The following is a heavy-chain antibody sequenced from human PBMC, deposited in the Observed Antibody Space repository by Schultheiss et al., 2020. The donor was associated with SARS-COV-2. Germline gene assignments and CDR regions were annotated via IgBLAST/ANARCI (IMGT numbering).Heavy chain of an antibody. J-gene: IGHJ4*02. CDR1: GGTFSSYY. CDR2: INPNSGGT. CDR3: ARGSHGDSHDY. D-gene: IGHD4-17*01. V-gene: IGHV1-2*02. Sequence: ASVKVSCKASGGTFSSYYMHWVRQAPGQGLEWMGWINPNSGGTNYAQKFQGRVTMTTDTSTSTAYMELRSLSSDDTAVYYCARGSHGDSHDYWGQGTLVTVSS.